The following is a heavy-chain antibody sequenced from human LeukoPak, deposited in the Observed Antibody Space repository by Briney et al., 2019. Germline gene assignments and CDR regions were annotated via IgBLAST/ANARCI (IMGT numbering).Heavy chain of an antibody. V-gene: IGHV4-39*01. CDR3: ARRNGHSWDVGNWFDP. CDR1: GGSIISSSYY. Sequence: SETLSLTCSLSGGSIISSSYYWAWIRQPPGMGVEWNGSIYYSGITYYNPSLKSRATVSVDTSKNQFSLHLISVTAADTAVYYCARRNGHSWDVGNWFDPWGQGTLVTVSS. J-gene: IGHJ5*02. D-gene: IGHD6-13*01. CDR2: IYYSGIT.